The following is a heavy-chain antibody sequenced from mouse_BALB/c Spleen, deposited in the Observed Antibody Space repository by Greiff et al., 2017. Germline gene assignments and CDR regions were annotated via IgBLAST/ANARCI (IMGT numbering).Heavy chain of an antibody. V-gene: IGHV1-7*01. D-gene: IGHD1-1*01. J-gene: IGHJ2*01. CDR2: INPSTGYT. CDR1: GYTFTSYW. Sequence: QVQLQQSGAELAKPGASVKMSCKASGYTFTSYWMHWVKQRPGQGLEWIGYINPSTGYTEYNQKFKDKAILTVDKSSSTAYMQLSSLTSEDSAVYYCARLGTTVVHYFDYWGQGTTLTVSS. CDR3: ARLGTTVVHYFDY.